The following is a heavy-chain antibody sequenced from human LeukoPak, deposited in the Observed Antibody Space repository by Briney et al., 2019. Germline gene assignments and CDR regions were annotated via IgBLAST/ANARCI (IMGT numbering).Heavy chain of an antibody. V-gene: IGHV3-7*01. CDR1: VFSLSSYW. Sequence: GGSLRLSCAPSVFSLSSYWMSWVRLDPGKGREGVANIKQDVSEKDYVHSLKGRFTISRDNAKNSLYLQMNSLRAEDTAVYYCARDYEPSSLNYYYYGMDVWGQGTTVTVSS. D-gene: IGHD3-3*01. J-gene: IGHJ6*02. CDR3: ARDYEPSSLNYYYYGMDV. CDR2: IKQDVSEK.